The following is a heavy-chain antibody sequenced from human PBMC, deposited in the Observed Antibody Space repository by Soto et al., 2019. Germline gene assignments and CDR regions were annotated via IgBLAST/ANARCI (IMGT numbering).Heavy chain of an antibody. J-gene: IGHJ6*02. V-gene: IGHV1-46*01. CDR2: INPSGGST. Sequence: ASVKVSCKASGYTFTSHYMHWVRQAPGQGLEWMGIINPSGGSTSYAQKFQGRVTMTRDTSTSTFYMELSTLRSEDTAVYYFARGISRQVDYGMEVWVQGATVTVSS. CDR1: GYTFTSHY. D-gene: IGHD2-15*01. CDR3: ARGISRQVDYGMEV.